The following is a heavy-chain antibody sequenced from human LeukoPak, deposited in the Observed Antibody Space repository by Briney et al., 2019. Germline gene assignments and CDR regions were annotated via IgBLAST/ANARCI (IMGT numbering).Heavy chain of an antibody. Sequence: GGSLRLSCAASGFTFSSYGMTWVRQAPGKGLEWVAVISNDGNNKYYADSVKGRFTISRDNSKNTLYLQMNSLRAEDAAVYYCAKDGYYGSGTYPDYWGQGTLVTVSS. V-gene: IGHV3-30*18. J-gene: IGHJ4*02. CDR3: AKDGYYGSGTYPDY. D-gene: IGHD3-10*01. CDR1: GFTFSSYG. CDR2: ISNDGNNK.